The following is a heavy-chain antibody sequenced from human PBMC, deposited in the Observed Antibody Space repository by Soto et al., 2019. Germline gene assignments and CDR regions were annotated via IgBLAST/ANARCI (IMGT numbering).Heavy chain of an antibody. CDR3: SRAATYDSAATEWYFDL. Sequence: QVQLVESGGGGVQPGRSLRLSCAASGFTFSLYAMHWVRQALGQGLEWVAVISYDGSKKYYGDSVKGRFTISRDSSKNTLYLQMDSLRAEDTALYYCSRAATYDSAATEWYFDLWGRGTLVTVSS. J-gene: IGHJ2*01. CDR2: ISYDGSKK. D-gene: IGHD3-22*01. V-gene: IGHV3-30-3*01. CDR1: GFTFSLYA.